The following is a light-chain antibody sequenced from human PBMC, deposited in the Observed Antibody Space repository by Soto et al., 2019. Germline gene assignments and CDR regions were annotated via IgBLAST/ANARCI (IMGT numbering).Light chain of an antibody. Sequence: QSVLTQPRSVSGSPGQSVTISCTGTSSDVGGYNYVSWYQQHPGKAPKVMIYDVSERPSGVPDRFSGSKSGNTASLTISGLQADDEADYYCCSYAGSTRDVFGTGTKVTVL. CDR2: DVS. V-gene: IGLV2-11*01. CDR1: SSDVGGYNY. J-gene: IGLJ1*01. CDR3: CSYAGSTRDV.